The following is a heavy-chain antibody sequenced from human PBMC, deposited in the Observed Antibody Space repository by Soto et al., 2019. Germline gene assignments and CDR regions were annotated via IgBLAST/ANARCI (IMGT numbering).Heavy chain of an antibody. CDR1: GFTFNNYW. CDR3: ARAPGYCNNTSCFYFFDY. CDR2: INWSGNNT. Sequence: GGSLKLSCAASGFTFNNYWMSWVRQAPGKGLEWVSDINWSGNNTYYADSVKGRFTISRENAKNSLYLQMNSLRAEDTAFYYSARAPGYCNNTSCFYFFDYWGQGALVTVSS. J-gene: IGHJ4*02. V-gene: IGHV3-20*04. D-gene: IGHD2-2*01.